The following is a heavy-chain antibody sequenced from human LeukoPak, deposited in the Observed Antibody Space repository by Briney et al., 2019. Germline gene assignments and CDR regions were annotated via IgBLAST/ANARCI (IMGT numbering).Heavy chain of an antibody. CDR3: ARCAVAAAGDY. CDR2: IKPDGSGK. Sequence: GGSLRLSCAASGLTFSSYWMSWVRQAPGKEPEWVANIKPDGSGKYYVDSVKGRFTISRDNAENSLFLHMNSLRAEDTAVYYCARCAVAAAGDYWGRGTLVTVSS. CDR1: GLTFSSYW. J-gene: IGHJ4*02. D-gene: IGHD6-13*01. V-gene: IGHV3-7*01.